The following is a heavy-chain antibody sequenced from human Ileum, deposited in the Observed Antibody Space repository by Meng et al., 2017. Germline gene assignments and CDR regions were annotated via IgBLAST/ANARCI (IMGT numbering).Heavy chain of an antibody. CDR3: ARVSYNKGSPKFDS. CDR2: IYESGTT. V-gene: IGHV4-4*02. CDR1: GDSIRNGNW. D-gene: IGHD1-14*01. Sequence: VQLQESGPGLVQPSETLSLSCAVSGDSIRNGNWWSWVRQPPGKGLEWIGEIYESGTTNYNPSLKSRVTISVDKSKNGFSLKLSSVTAADTALYYCARVSYNKGSPKFDSWGQGTLVTVSS. J-gene: IGHJ4*02.